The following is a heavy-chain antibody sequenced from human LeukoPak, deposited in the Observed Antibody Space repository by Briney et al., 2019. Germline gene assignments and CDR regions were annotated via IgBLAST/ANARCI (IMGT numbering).Heavy chain of an antibody. CDR1: GFTFSSYW. CDR2: IKQDGSEK. Sequence: GSLRLSCAASGFTFSSYWMSWVRQAPGKGLEWVANIKQDGSEKYYVDSVKGRFTISRDNAKNSLYLQMNSLRAEDTAVYYCASLVATRYYFDYWGQGTLVTVSS. D-gene: IGHD5-12*01. CDR3: ASLVATRYYFDY. J-gene: IGHJ4*02. V-gene: IGHV3-7*01.